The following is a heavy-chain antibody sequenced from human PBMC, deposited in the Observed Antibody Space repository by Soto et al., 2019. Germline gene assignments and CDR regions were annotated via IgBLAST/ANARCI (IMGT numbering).Heavy chain of an antibody. V-gene: IGHV4-31*03. D-gene: IGHD3-22*01. Sequence: QVQLQESGPGLVKPSQTLSLTCTVSGGSISSGGYYWSWIRQHPGKGLEWIGYIYYSGSTYYNPSLKSRVTISVDTSKTQCSLKLSSVTAADTAVYYCASWGDSSGYYAFDIWGQGTMVTVSS. CDR1: GGSISSGGYY. CDR2: IYYSGST. CDR3: ASWGDSSGYYAFDI. J-gene: IGHJ3*02.